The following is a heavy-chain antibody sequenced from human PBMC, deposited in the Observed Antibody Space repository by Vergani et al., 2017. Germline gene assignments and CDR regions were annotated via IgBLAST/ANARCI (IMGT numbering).Heavy chain of an antibody. Sequence: QVQLQESGPGLVKPSQTLSLTCTVSGASISSYYWSWIRQPPGKGLEWIGYIYYSGSTNYNPSLKSRVTISVDTSKNQFSLKLSSVTAADTAVYYCARESGSYYYDSSGYYTDDAFDIWGQGTMVTVSS. D-gene: IGHD3-22*01. J-gene: IGHJ3*02. CDR1: GASISSYY. CDR2: IYYSGST. V-gene: IGHV4-59*01. CDR3: ARESGSYYYDSSGYYTDDAFDI.